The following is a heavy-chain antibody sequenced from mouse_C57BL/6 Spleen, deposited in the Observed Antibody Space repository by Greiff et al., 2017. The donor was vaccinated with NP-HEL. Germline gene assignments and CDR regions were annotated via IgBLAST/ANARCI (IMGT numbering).Heavy chain of an antibody. CDR3: ARDRELGRDFDV. CDR1: GFTFSSYA. CDR2: ISDGGSYT. J-gene: IGHJ1*03. V-gene: IGHV5-4*01. D-gene: IGHD4-1*01. Sequence: EVKLMESGGGLVKPGGSLKLSCAASGFTFSSYAMSWVRQTPEKRLEWVATISDGGSYTYYPDNVKGRFTISRDNAKNNLYLQMSHLKSEDTAMYYCARDRELGRDFDVWGTGTTVTVSS.